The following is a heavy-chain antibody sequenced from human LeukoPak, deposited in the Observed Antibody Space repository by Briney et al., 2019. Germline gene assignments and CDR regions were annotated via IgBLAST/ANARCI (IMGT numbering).Heavy chain of an antibody. D-gene: IGHD6-6*01. CDR1: GXSISSYY. J-gene: IGHJ4*02. CDR3: ARHRAYSSSSPFDY. CDR2: IFYTGST. Sequence: PSETLSLTCTVSGXSISSYYGSWIRQPPGKGLEWIGYIFYTGSTNYNPSLKSRVTISINASKNQLSLELSSVTAADTAVYYCARHRAYSSSSPFDYWGQGTLVTVSS. V-gene: IGHV4-59*01.